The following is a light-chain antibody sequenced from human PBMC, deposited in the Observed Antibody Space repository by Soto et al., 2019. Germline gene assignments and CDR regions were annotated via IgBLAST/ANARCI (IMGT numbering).Light chain of an antibody. J-gene: IGKJ4*01. Sequence: DREMTQSPSSLSASVGDRVTITCRARQSISNYLNWYQHKPGKVPKLLIYAASSLQSGVPTRFSRRGSGTDFTLTINSLQPEDFATYYCQQSYGTPLPFGGGTKIEI. CDR3: QQSYGTPLP. CDR2: AAS. CDR1: QSISNY. V-gene: IGKV1-39*01.